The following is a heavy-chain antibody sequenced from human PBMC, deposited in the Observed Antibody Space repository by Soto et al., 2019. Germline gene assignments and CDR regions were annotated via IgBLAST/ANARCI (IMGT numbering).Heavy chain of an antibody. CDR3: ARVVDYYGSGSYYYNWFDP. D-gene: IGHD3-10*01. CDR2: IYYSGST. V-gene: IGHV4-59*01. Sequence: PSETLSLTCTVSGGSISSYYWSWIRQPPGKGLEWIGYIYYSGSTNYNPSLKSRVTISVDTSKNQFSLKPSSVTAADTAVYYCARVVDYYGSGSYYYNWFDPWGQGTLVTVSS. J-gene: IGHJ5*02. CDR1: GGSISSYY.